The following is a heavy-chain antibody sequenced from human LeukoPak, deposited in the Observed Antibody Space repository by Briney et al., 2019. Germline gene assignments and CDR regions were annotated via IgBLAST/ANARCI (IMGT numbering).Heavy chain of an antibody. J-gene: IGHJ4*02. Sequence: SETLSLTCTVSGYSISSGYYWGWIRPPPGKGLEWIGSIYHSGSTYYNPSLKSRVTISVDTSKNQFSLKLSSVTAADTAVYYCARADEFDYWGQGTLVTVSS. V-gene: IGHV4-38-2*02. CDR2: IYHSGST. CDR3: ARADEFDY. CDR1: GYSISSGYY.